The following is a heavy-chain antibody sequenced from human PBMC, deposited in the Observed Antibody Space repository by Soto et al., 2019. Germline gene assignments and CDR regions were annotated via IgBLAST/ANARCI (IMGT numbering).Heavy chain of an antibody. Sequence: SETLSLTCTVSGGSISSGDFYWSWIRQPPGKGLELIGNIYYSGSTYYNPSLRSRAIMSVDTSQNQFSLKLSSLTAADAAVYFCARADDFSARFDYWGQGALVTVS. CDR2: IYYSGST. CDR3: ARADDFSARFDY. J-gene: IGHJ4*02. V-gene: IGHV4-30-4*01. D-gene: IGHD4-4*01. CDR1: GGSISSGDFY.